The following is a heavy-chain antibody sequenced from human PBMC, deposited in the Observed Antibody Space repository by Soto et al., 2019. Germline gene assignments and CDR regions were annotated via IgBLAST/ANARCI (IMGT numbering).Heavy chain of an antibody. J-gene: IGHJ4*02. Sequence: QVQLQESGPGLVKPSETLSLTCTVSGGSISSYYWSWIRQPPGKGLEWIGHIHYSGSTNYNPSLRRPVTRXVVVSXXQFALKLSSVTAADTAVYYCARHVNVAVAGTGFDYWGQGTLVTVSS. CDR3: ARHVNVAVAGTGFDY. V-gene: IGHV4-59*08. CDR1: GGSISSYY. CDR2: IHYSGST. D-gene: IGHD6-19*01.